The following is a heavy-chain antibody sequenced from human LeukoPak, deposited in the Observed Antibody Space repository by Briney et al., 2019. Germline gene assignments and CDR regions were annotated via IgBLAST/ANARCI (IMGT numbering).Heavy chain of an antibody. V-gene: IGHV1-69*01. Sequence: GSSVKVSCKASGGTFSNYAISWVRQAPGQGLEWMGGIIPIFHTATYAQKFQGKVTVTADESTRTAYMELSSLTSEDTAVYYCSRVALRSSNWFEVRFDYWGQGTLVTVSS. CDR1: GGTFSNYA. J-gene: IGHJ4*02. D-gene: IGHD6-13*01. CDR2: IIPIFHTA. CDR3: SRVALRSSNWFEVRFDY.